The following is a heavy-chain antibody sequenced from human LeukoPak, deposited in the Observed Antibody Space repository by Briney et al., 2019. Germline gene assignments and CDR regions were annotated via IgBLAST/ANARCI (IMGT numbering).Heavy chain of an antibody. CDR3: ARVYSSMAARGLWFDP. Sequence: ASVKVSCKASGYTFTSYYMHWVRQAPGQGLEWMGIIKPSGGSTSYAQKFQGRLTMTRDTSTSTVYMELSSLGSEDTAVYYCARVYSSMAARGLWFDPWGQGTLVTVSS. CDR1: GYTFTSYY. CDR2: IKPSGGST. J-gene: IGHJ5*02. D-gene: IGHD6-6*01. V-gene: IGHV1-46*01.